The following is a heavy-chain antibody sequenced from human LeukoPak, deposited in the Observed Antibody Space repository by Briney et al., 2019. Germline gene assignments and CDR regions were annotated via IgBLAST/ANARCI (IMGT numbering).Heavy chain of an antibody. Sequence: SETLSLTCTVSGGSISSYYWSWIRQPPGKGLEWIGYIYYSGSTNYNPSLKSRVTISVDTSKNQFSLKLSSVTAADTAVYYCARSSSWYPWYFDYWGQGTLVTVSS. J-gene: IGHJ4*02. CDR2: IYYSGST. D-gene: IGHD6-13*01. V-gene: IGHV4-59*01. CDR1: GGSISSYY. CDR3: ARSSSWYPWYFDY.